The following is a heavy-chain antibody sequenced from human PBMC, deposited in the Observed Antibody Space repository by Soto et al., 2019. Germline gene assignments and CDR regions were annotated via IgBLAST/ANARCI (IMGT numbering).Heavy chain of an antibody. D-gene: IGHD1-26*01. V-gene: IGHV4-31*03. J-gene: IGHJ4*02. CDR1: GGSISSGGYY. CDR2: IYYSGST. Sequence: PSETLSLTCTVSGGSISSGGYYWSWIRQHPGKGLEWIGYIYYSGSTYYNPSLKSRVTISVDTSKNQFSLKLSSVTAADTAVYYCARGLVGATMSTGWTGERTYFDYWGQGTLVTVSS. CDR3: ARGLVGATMSTGWTGERTYFDY.